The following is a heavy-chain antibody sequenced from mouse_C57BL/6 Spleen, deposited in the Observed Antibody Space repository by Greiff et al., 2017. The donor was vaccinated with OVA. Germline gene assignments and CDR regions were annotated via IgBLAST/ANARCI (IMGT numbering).Heavy chain of an antibody. Sequence: QVHVKQPGTELVKPGASVKLSCKASGYTFTSYWMHWVKQRPGQGLEWIGNINPSNGGTNYNEKFKSKATLTVDKSSSTAYMQLSSLTSEDSAVYYCARETTTVVDYFDYWGQGTTLTVSS. CDR2: INPSNGGT. CDR1: GYTFTSYW. D-gene: IGHD1-1*01. J-gene: IGHJ2*01. CDR3: ARETTTVVDYFDY. V-gene: IGHV1-53*01.